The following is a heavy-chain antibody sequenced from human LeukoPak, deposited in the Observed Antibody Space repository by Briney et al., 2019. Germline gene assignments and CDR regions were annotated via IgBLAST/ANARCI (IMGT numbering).Heavy chain of an antibody. D-gene: IGHD2-21*02. V-gene: IGHV1-46*01. Sequence: ASVKVSCKASGYTFTSYDMHWVRQSPGQGLEWMGIINPSGDSTSYAQKFQGRVTMTRDTSTSTVYMELSSLRSEDTAVYYCASVLYCGADCYSGRYFFDYWGQGTLVTVSS. CDR3: ASVLYCGADCYSGRYFFDY. J-gene: IGHJ4*02. CDR2: INPSGDST. CDR1: GYTFTSYD.